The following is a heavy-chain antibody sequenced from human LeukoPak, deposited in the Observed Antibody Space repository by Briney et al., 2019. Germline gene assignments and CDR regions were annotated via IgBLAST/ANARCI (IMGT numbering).Heavy chain of an antibody. Sequence: GGSLRLSCAASGFTFSSYLMTWVRQAPGKGLEWVANIKPDGSETYYVDSLKGRFTISRDNAENSLYLQMKSLRDEDTAVYYCARAAVAGPGDVWGQGTTVTVSS. V-gene: IGHV3-7*04. CDR2: IKPDGSET. CDR1: GFTFSSYL. J-gene: IGHJ6*02. CDR3: ARAAVAGPGDV. D-gene: IGHD6-19*01.